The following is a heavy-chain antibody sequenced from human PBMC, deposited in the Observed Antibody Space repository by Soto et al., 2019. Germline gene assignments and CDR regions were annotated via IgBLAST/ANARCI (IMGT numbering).Heavy chain of an antibody. CDR2: IIPIFGTA. D-gene: IGHD2-15*01. CDR3: ARARAVGDWYFDL. J-gene: IGHJ2*01. CDR1: GGTFSSYA. V-gene: IGHV1-69*13. Sequence: SVKVSCKASGGTFSSYAISWVRQAPGQGLEWMGGIIPIFGTANYAQKFQGRVTITADESTSTAYMELRSLRSADTAVYYCARARAVGDWYFDLWRRGTLVTVSS.